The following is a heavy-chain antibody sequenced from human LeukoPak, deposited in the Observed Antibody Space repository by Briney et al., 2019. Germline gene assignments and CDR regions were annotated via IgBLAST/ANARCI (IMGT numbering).Heavy chain of an antibody. CDR1: GYSISSGFY. D-gene: IGHD3-9*01. J-gene: IGHJ6*04. V-gene: IGHV4-38-2*01. CDR2: MYHSGSI. Sequence: SETLSLTCGVPGYSISSGFYWGWIRQPPGKGLEWIGSMYHSGSIYYNRSLKSRVTISADTSNNHLSLKLSSVTAADTAVYYCVRHPDPYYDIFLVWGKGTTVTVSS. CDR3: VRHPDPYYDIFLV.